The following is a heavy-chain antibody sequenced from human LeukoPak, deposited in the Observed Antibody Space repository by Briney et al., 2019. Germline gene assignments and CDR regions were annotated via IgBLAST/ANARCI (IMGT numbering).Heavy chain of an antibody. V-gene: IGHV1-24*01. CDR3: ATSGYDFWSGYYAEEQ. J-gene: IGHJ4*02. Sequence: ASVKVSCTVSGYTLTELSMHWVRQAPGKGLEWMGGFDPEDGETIYAQKFQGRVTMTEDTSTDTAYMELSSLRSEDTAVYYCATSGYDFWSGYYAEEQWGQGTLVTVSS. CDR1: GYTLTELS. D-gene: IGHD3-3*01. CDR2: FDPEDGET.